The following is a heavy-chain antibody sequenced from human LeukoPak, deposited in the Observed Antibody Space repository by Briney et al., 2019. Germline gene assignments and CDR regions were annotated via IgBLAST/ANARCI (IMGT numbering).Heavy chain of an antibody. CDR1: GGTFSSYA. V-gene: IGHV1-69*13. J-gene: IGHJ4*02. Sequence: SVKVSCKASGGTFSSYAISWVRQAPGQGLEWMGGIIPIFGTANYAQKFQGRVTITADESTSTACMELSSLRSEDTAVYYCASPPPGDDILTGSGYWGQGTLVTVSS. D-gene: IGHD3-9*01. CDR3: ASPPPGDDILTGSGY. CDR2: IIPIFGTA.